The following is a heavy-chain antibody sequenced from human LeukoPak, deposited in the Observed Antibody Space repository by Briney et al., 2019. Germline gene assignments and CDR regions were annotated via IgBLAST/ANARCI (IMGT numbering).Heavy chain of an antibody. J-gene: IGHJ4*02. D-gene: IGHD3-9*01. CDR3: TRAPVYYDVLTGYYNGVVDY. CDR2: IRSKDNDGTT. V-gene: IGHV3-49*04. Sequence: GGSLRLSCTASGFTFGDYAISWVRQAPGKGLEWLGFIRSKDNDGTTAYAASVRGRFTISRDDSRSIAYLQMNSLKTEDTALYYCTRAPVYYDVLTGYYNGVVDYWGQGNRVTVSS. CDR1: GFTFGDYA.